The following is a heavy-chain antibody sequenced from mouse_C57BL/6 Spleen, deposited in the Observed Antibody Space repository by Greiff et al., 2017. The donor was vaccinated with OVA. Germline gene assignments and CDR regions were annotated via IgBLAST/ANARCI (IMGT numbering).Heavy chain of an antibody. CDR1: GFTFSSYG. CDR2: ISSGSSYT. J-gene: IGHJ2*01. CDR3: ARGAGDFDY. Sequence: EVMLVESGGDLVKPGGSLKLSCAASGFTFSSYGMSWVRQTPDKRLEWVATISSGSSYTYYPDSVKGRFTISRDNAKNTLYLQMSSLKSEDTAMYYCARGAGDFDYWGQGTTLTVSS. D-gene: IGHD3-3*01. V-gene: IGHV5-6*01.